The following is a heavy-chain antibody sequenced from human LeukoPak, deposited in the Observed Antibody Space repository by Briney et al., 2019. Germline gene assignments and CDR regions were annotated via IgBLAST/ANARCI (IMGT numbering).Heavy chain of an antibody. V-gene: IGHV3-23*01. CDR1: GFTSSSCA. CDR3: AKDRTTVVTDFDN. D-gene: IGHD4-23*01. J-gene: IGHJ4*02. Sequence: GGSLSLSCAASGFTSSSCAMSCVCEAPGKRLECVSTISDRGGSTYYADSVKGRFTISRDNSKNTLYLHLNSLRAEDTAVYYCAKDRTTVVTDFDNWGQGTLVTVSS. CDR2: ISDRGGST.